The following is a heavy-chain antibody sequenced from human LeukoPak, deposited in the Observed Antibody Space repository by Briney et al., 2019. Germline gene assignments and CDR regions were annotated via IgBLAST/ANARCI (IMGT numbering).Heavy chain of an antibody. D-gene: IGHD6-19*01. CDR2: TIPILGVA. CDR1: GGTLISYA. CDR3: ARDNSIGWRPYYFDY. J-gene: IGHJ4*02. Sequence: SVKVSCKASGGTLISYAISWVRQAPGQGLEWMGRTIPILGVANYAQKFQGRLTITADKSTTTAYMELSSLRSEDTAVYYCARDNSIGWRPYYFDYWGQGTLVTVSS. V-gene: IGHV1-69*04.